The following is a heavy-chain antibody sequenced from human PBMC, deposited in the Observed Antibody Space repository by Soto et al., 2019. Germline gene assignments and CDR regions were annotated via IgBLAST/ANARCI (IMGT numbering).Heavy chain of an antibody. CDR3: ATGEMESYGSGSTQDY. CDR1: GGTFSSYA. Sequence: QVQLVQSGAEVKKPGSSVKVSCKASGGTFSSYAISWVRQAPGQGLEWMGGIIPIFGTANYAQKFQGRVTITANESTSTAYMELSSLRSEDTAVYYCATGEMESYGSGSTQDYWGQGTLVTVSS. V-gene: IGHV1-69*01. CDR2: IIPIFGTA. J-gene: IGHJ4*02. D-gene: IGHD3-10*01.